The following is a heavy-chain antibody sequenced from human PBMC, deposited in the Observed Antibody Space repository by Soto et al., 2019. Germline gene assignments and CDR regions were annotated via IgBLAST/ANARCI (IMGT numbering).Heavy chain of an antibody. Sequence: GASVKVSCKASGYTFTSYGISWVRQAPGQGREWMGWISAYNGNTNYAHKLQGRVTMTTDTPTSTAYMELRSLRSDDTAVYYCAREKAYGGNSRLGYWGQGTLVNVPS. D-gene: IGHD4-17*01. V-gene: IGHV1-18*01. CDR1: GYTFTSYG. J-gene: IGHJ4*02. CDR2: ISAYNGNT. CDR3: AREKAYGGNSRLGY.